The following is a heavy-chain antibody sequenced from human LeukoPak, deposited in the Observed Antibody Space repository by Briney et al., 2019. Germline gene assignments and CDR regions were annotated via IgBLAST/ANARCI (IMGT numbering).Heavy chain of an antibody. CDR2: VKEDGSDK. Sequence: PGGSLRLSCAASGFTFSSHWMSWVRQAPGKGLEWVANVKEDGSDKHYVDSVKGRFTISRDNAKNSLYLQMNSLRAADTAVYYCARGRQLGIWGQGTLVTVSS. J-gene: IGHJ4*02. CDR1: GFTFSSHW. CDR3: ARGRQLGI. V-gene: IGHV3-7*01. D-gene: IGHD1-1*01.